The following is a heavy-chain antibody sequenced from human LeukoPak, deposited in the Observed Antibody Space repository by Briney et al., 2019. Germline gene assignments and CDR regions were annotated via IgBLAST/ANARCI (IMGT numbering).Heavy chain of an antibody. CDR2: IDHTGST. V-gene: IGHV4-34*08. CDR1: GGTFRGYY. D-gene: IGHD3-10*01. Sequence: KPSETLSLTCAVSGGTFRGYYWSWIRQPPGKGLAWIGEIDHTGSTNYNPSLESRVTLSVDTSKSQVSLNLSSVTAADTAVYARGLRFHVGSGNWFDLWGQGTLVTVSS. CDR3: GLRFHVGSGNWFDL. J-gene: IGHJ5*02.